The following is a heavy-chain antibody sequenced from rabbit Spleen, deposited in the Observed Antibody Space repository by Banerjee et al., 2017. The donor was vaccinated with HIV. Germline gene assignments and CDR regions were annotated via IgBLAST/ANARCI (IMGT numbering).Heavy chain of an antibody. Sequence: QSLEESGGGLVKPGASLTLTCKASGFSFSSGYDMCWVRQAPGKGLEWIACISAVSSGSTYYASWAKGRFTISKTSSTTVTLQMTSLTAADTATYFCAREVLYAAYAGFGDATIYYFDLWGPGTLVTVS. CDR1: GFSFSSGYD. CDR2: ISAVSSGST. V-gene: IGHV1S40*01. D-gene: IGHD6-1*01. CDR3: AREVLYAAYAGFGDATIYYFDL. J-gene: IGHJ4*01.